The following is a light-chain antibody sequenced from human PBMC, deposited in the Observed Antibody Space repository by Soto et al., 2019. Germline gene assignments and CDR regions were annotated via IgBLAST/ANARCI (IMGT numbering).Light chain of an antibody. V-gene: IGKV3-15*01. Sequence: EIVLTQSPATLSLSPGERATLSCRASESVSSSLAWYQHKPGQSPRLLIYGASTRATDIPARFSGSGSGTDFTLTISSLLSEDFAVYYCHQYYKWPLTFGGGDQGGYQ. CDR2: GAS. CDR3: HQYYKWPLT. J-gene: IGKJ4*01. CDR1: ESVSSS.